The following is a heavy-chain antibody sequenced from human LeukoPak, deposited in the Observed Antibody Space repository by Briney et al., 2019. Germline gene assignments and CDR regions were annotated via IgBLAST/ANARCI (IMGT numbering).Heavy chain of an antibody. Sequence: GASVKVSCKASGYTFTSYGISWVRQAPGQGLEWMGWISAYNGNTNYAQKLQGRVTMTTDTSTSTAYMELRSLRSDDTAVYYCARERGHLIAPNWFDPWGQGTLVTVSS. CDR3: ARERGHLIAPNWFDP. CDR1: GYTFTSYG. CDR2: ISAYNGNT. V-gene: IGHV1-18*01. J-gene: IGHJ5*02. D-gene: IGHD6-13*01.